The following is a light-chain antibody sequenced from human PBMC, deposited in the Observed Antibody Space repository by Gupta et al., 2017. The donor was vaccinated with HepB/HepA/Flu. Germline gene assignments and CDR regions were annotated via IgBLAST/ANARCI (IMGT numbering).Light chain of an antibody. CDR3: SAWDSSRSAHV. J-gene: IGLJ1*01. Sequence: QAGLTQPPSVSKDLRQTATLTCTGNSDNVGNQGAVWLQQHPGHPPKLLSYRSNNRPSGISERFSASRSGNTASLTITGLQPEDEADYFCSAWDSSRSAHVFGTGTKVTVL. V-gene: IGLV10-54*04. CDR2: RSN. CDR1: SDNVGNQG.